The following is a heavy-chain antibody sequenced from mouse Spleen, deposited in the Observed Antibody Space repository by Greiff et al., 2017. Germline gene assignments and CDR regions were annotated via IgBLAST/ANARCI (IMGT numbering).Heavy chain of an antibody. CDR2: ISSGSSTI. CDR1: GFTFSDYG. V-gene: IGHV5-17*01. J-gene: IGHJ4*01. Sequence: VQLKESGGGLVKPGGSLKLSCAASGFTFSDYGMHWVRQAPEKGLEWVAYISSGSSTIYYADTLKGRFTISTDNATNTLFLQMTSLRSEDTAMYYCAMPYYAMDYWGQGTSVTISS. D-gene: IGHD6-5*01. CDR3: AMPYYAMDY.